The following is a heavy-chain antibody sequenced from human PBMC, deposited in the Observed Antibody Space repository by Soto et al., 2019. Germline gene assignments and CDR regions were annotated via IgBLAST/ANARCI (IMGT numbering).Heavy chain of an antibody. D-gene: IGHD3-10*01. J-gene: IGHJ4*02. Sequence: QVQLEESGGGVVQPGRSLRLSCAASGFTFSSYAMHWVRQAPVKGLEWVAVISYDGSNKYYADSVKGRFTISRDNSKNTLYLQMNSLRAEDTAVYYCAREDYYGSGSPLDYWGQGTLVTVS. CDR2: ISYDGSNK. CDR1: GFTFSSYA. V-gene: IGHV3-30-3*01. CDR3: AREDYYGSGSPLDY.